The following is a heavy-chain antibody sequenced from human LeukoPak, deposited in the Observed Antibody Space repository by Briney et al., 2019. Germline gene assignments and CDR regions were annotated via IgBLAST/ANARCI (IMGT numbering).Heavy chain of an antibody. CDR1: GFTFTIFE. CDR3: AALYYIKGTY. D-gene: IGHD3-10*01. CDR2: ISASGNIV. J-gene: IGHJ4*02. V-gene: IGHV3-48*03. Sequence: GGSLRLPCAASGFTFTIFEMNWFRQAPGRGLEWIAYISASGNIVDYAESVKGRFTISRDNSKSSLYLRMNSLRAEDTAVYYCAALYYIKGTYWGQGTLVTVSS.